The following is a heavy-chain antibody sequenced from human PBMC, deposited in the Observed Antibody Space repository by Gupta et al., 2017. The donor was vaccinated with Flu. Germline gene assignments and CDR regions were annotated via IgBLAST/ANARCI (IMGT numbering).Heavy chain of an antibody. CDR3: ARGSDVRRDWSFALNWFDP. CDR2: VYISGDT. V-gene: IGHV4-61*02. D-gene: IGHD3-9*01. Sequence: QVQLQESGPGLVKASETLSLTCTVSGTPMHTSSHYWTWIRPTHGKEMEWMGRVYISGDTNYNPSLKGRAAISVDKANKQFFLDLVPVTAADTAVYYCARGSDVRRDWSFALNWFDPCGQGILVTVSS. J-gene: IGHJ5*02. CDR1: GTPMHTSSHY.